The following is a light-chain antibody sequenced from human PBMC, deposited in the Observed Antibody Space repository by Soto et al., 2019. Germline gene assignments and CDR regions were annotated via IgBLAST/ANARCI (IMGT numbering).Light chain of an antibody. CDR3: QQYKHLQYS. V-gene: IGKV1-5*03. CDR2: KAT. J-gene: IGKJ2*01. CDR1: QIIGSW. Sequence: DLQMTQSPSTLSASVGDGVTITCRASQIIGSWLNWYQQKPGKAPKLLTYKATNLQSGVPPRVSGSRPGTDFSLTSSSLQPVDSATYFCQQYKHLQYSFGQGNKLEI.